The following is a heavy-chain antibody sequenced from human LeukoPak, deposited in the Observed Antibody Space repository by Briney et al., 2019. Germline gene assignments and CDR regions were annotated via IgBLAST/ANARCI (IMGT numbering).Heavy chain of an antibody. V-gene: IGHV1-2*02. CDR3: ARDPGSGYYSNNFDF. J-gene: IGHJ4*02. CDR1: GYTFTGYY. Sequence: ASVKVSCKASGYTFTGYYMQWVRQAPGQGLEWMGWISPNSGGTKYARKFQGRVTLTRDTSINTAYMELRRLRSDDTALYYCARDPGSGYYSNNFDFWGQGTLVTVSS. D-gene: IGHD3-22*01. CDR2: ISPNSGGT.